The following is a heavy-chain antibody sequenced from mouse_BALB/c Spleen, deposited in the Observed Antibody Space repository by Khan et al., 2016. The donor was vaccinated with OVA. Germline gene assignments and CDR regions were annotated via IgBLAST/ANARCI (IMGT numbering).Heavy chain of an antibody. V-gene: IGHV1S132*01. CDR1: GYTFTSYW. Sequence: QVQLQQSGAELVKPGASVKLSCKTSGYTFTSYWIQWVKQRPGQGLGWIGQIFPGTGTTYYNENFKGKATLTVDTSSSTAYMQRRRLTSEDSAVYFCARGYFGNYEFVYWGQGTLVTVSP. J-gene: IGHJ3*01. CDR2: IFPGTGTT. D-gene: IGHD2-1*01. CDR3: ARGYFGNYEFVY.